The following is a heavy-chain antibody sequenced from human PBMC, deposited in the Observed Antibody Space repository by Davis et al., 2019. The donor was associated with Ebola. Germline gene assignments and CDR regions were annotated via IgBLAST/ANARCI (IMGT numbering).Heavy chain of an antibody. CDR2: INPNSGGT. J-gene: IGHJ5*02. D-gene: IGHD3-10*01. CDR3: ARDLPFRITMVQGVSRNWFDP. Sequence: ASVKVSCKASGYTFTGYYMHWVRQAPGQGLEWMGWINPNSGGTNYAQKFQGRVTMTRDTSISTAYMELSRLRSDDTAVYYCARDLPFRITMVQGVSRNWFDPWGQGTLVTVSS. V-gene: IGHV1-2*02. CDR1: GYTFTGYY.